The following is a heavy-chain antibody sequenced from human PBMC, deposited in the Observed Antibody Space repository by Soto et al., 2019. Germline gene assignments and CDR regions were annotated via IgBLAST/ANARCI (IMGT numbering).Heavy chain of an antibody. CDR2: ISAYNGNT. CDR3: AKQTDDSSSWETQAFDI. CDR1: GYTFTSYG. V-gene: IGHV1-18*01. J-gene: IGHJ3*02. D-gene: IGHD6-13*01. Sequence: ASVKVSCKASGYTFTSYGISWVRQAPGQGLEWMGWISAYNGNTNYAQKLQGRVTITRDTSTSTAYMELSSLRSEDTAVYYCAKQTDDSSSWETQAFDIWGQGTMVTVSS.